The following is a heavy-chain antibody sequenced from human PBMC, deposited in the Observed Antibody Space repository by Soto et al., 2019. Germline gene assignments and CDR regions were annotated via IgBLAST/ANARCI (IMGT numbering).Heavy chain of an antibody. J-gene: IGHJ4*02. Sequence: EGQLLESGGGLVQPGGSLRLSCAASGFTFYNYAMTWVRQAPGKGLEWVSAISGGGDTTSYADSVKGRFTVSRDGSKNTLYLQMSSLRAEDTALYYCAKGRGGSGSLTPRVDFWGQGTLVTVSS. CDR3: AKGRGGSGSLTPRVDF. CDR1: GFTFYNYA. V-gene: IGHV3-23*01. D-gene: IGHD3-10*01. CDR2: ISGGGDTT.